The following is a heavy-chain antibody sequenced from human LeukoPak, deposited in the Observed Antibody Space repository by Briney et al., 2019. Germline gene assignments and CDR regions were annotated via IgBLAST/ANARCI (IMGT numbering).Heavy chain of an antibody. CDR1: GYTFTGYY. Sequence: ASVKVSCKASGYTFTGYYMHWVRQAPGQGLEWMGWINPNSGGTNYAQKFQGRVTMTRDTSISTAYMELSRLRSDDTAVYYCARVGSEDGYNYYFDYWGQGTLVTVSS. D-gene: IGHD5-24*01. CDR2: INPNSGGT. J-gene: IGHJ4*02. CDR3: ARVGSEDGYNYYFDY. V-gene: IGHV1-2*02.